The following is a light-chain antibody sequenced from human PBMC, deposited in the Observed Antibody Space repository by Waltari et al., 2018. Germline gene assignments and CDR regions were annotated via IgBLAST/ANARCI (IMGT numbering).Light chain of an antibody. CDR2: DVN. CDR3: CSYAGSAVSV. V-gene: IGLV2-23*02. J-gene: IGLJ3*02. CDR1: SSDMGKYNL. Sequence: QSALTQTATVSGSPGQSITISCSGASSDMGKYNLVSWYPQHPGKAPTLIIYDVNKRPSGVSNRFSGSKSGNTAFLTISGLQTADEADYYCCSYAGSAVSVFGGGTKLTVL.